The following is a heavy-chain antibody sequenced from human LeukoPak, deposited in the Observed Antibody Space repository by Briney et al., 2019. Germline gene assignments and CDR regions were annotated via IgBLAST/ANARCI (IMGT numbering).Heavy chain of an antibody. CDR2: IYYSGST. V-gene: IGHV4-39*07. D-gene: IGHD1-26*01. CDR1: GGSISSSSYY. Sequence: KSSETLSLTCTVSGGSISSSSYYWGWIRQPPGKGLEWIGSIYYSGSTNYNPSLKSRVTISVDTSKNQFSLKLSSVTAADTAVYYCARDRELLDFDYWGQGTLVTVSS. J-gene: IGHJ4*02. CDR3: ARDRELLDFDY.